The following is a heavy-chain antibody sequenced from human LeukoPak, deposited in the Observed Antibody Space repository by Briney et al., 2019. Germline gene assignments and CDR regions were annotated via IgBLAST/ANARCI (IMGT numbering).Heavy chain of an antibody. CDR2: ISGSGGST. CDR1: GFTFSSYA. J-gene: IGHJ2*01. CDR3: AKSGCSGGSCYSGTYFDL. D-gene: IGHD2-15*01. Sequence: GGSLRLSCAASGFTFSSYAMSWVRQAPGKGLEWVSAISGSGGSTYYADSVKGRFTISRDNSKNTLYLQMNSLTAEDTAVYYCAKSGCSGGSCYSGTYFDLWGRGTLVTVSS. V-gene: IGHV3-23*01.